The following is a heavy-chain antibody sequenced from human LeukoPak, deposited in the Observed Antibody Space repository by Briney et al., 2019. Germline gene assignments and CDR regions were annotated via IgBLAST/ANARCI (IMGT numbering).Heavy chain of an antibody. V-gene: IGHV1-18*01. D-gene: IGHD7-27*01. CDR2: ISAYNGNT. J-gene: IGHJ6*02. Sequence: ASVKVSCKASGYTFTSYGISWVRQAPGQWLEWMGWISAYNGNTNYAQKLQGRVTMTTDTSTSTAYMELRSLRSDDTAVYYCARVALTGEKYGMDVWGQGTTVTVSS. CDR3: ARVALTGEKYGMDV. CDR1: GYTFTSYG.